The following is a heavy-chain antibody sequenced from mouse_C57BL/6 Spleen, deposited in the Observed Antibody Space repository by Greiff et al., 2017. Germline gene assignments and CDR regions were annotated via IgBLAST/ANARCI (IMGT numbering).Heavy chain of an antibody. CDR3: ARWYYYNGSSYDWYFDV. CDR2: IYPGSGST. Sequence: QVQLQQPGAELVKPGASVKMSCKASGYTFTSYWITWVKQRPGQGLEWIGDIYPGSGSTNYNEKFKSKATLTVDTSSSTAYMQLSSLTSEDSAVYYCARWYYYNGSSYDWYFDVWGTGTTVTVSS. J-gene: IGHJ1*03. CDR1: GYTFTSYW. V-gene: IGHV1-55*01. D-gene: IGHD1-1*01.